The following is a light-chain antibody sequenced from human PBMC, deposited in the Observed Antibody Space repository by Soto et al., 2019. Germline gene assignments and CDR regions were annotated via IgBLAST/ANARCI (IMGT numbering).Light chain of an antibody. V-gene: IGKV1-9*01. CDR1: QGISSY. Sequence: DIQLTQSPSFLSASVGDRVTITCRASQGISSYLAWYQQKPGKAPKLLIYAASTLQSGVPSRFSGSGSGTEFTLPISSLQPEDLATYYSQQLNSYPRFTFGPGTKVHIK. J-gene: IGKJ3*01. CDR3: QQLNSYPRFT. CDR2: AAS.